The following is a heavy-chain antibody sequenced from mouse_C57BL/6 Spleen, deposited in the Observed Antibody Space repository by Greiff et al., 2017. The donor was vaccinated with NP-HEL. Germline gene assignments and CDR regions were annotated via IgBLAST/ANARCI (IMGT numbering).Heavy chain of an antibody. CDR3: ARGENYSNYAWFAY. CDR2: IDPSDSET. V-gene: IGHV1-52*01. D-gene: IGHD2-5*01. CDR1: GYTFTSYW. Sequence: QVQLQQPGAELVRPGSSVKLSCKASGYTFTSYWMHWVKQRPIQGLEWIGNIDPSDSETHYNQKFKDKATLTVDKSSSTAYMQLSSLTSEDSAVYYCARGENYSNYAWFAYWGQGTLVTVSA. J-gene: IGHJ3*01.